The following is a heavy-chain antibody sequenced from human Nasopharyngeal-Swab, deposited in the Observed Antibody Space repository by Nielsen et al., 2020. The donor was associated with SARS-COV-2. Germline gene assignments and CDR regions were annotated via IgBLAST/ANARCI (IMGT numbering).Heavy chain of an antibody. V-gene: IGHV3-73*01. J-gene: IGHJ3*02. D-gene: IGHD3-10*01. CDR3: ARVNPASGSYYDAIDI. CDR1: GFSFTAPA. CDR2: IRSKPNNYAT. Sequence: GESLKISCAASGFSFTAPAINWVRQASGKGLEWVGRIRSKPNNYATSYGVSVRGRFTISRDDSKNTAYLQMNSLKTEDTAVYYCARVNPASGSYYDAIDIWGQGTMVTVSS.